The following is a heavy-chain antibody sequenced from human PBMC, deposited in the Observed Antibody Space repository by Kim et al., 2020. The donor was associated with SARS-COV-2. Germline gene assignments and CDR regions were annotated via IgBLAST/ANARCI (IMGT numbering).Heavy chain of an antibody. CDR1: GGSISSSSYY. J-gene: IGHJ4*02. V-gene: IGHV4-39*01. D-gene: IGHD3-10*01. CDR3: ARQNGRKEGSGSYYFS. CDR2: IYYSGST. Sequence: SETLSLTCTVSGGSISSSSYYWGWIRQPPGKGLEWIGSIYYSGSTYYNPSLKSRVTISVDTSKNQFSLKLSPVTAADTAVYYCARQNGRKEGSGSYYFSWGQGTLVTVSS.